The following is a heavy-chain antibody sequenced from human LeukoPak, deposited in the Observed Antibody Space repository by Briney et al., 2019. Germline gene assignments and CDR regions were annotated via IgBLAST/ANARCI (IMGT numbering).Heavy chain of an antibody. D-gene: IGHD1-26*01. Sequence: SETLSLTCTVSDGSISSSSYYWGCIRQPTGKGREWIGSIYYSGSTYYNTSLKSRVTISVDTYKNQFSLKLSSVTAADTAVYYCATEMGATSAFDIWGQGTMVTVSS. V-gene: IGHV4-39*07. CDR1: DGSISSSSYY. CDR3: ATEMGATSAFDI. CDR2: IYYSGST. J-gene: IGHJ3*02.